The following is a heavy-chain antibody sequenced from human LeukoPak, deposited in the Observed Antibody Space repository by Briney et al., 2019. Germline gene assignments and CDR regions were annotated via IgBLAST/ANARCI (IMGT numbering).Heavy chain of an antibody. V-gene: IGHV3-7*01. D-gene: IGHD3-16*02. CDR3: ARDYDYVWGSYRPTGDY. Sequence: GGSLRLSCAASGFTFSSYWMSWVRQAPGKGLEWVANIKQDGSEKYYVDSVKGRFTISRDNAKNSLYLQMNSLRAEDTAVYYCARDYDYVWGSYRPTGDYWGQGTLVTVPS. CDR1: GFTFSSYW. CDR2: IKQDGSEK. J-gene: IGHJ4*02.